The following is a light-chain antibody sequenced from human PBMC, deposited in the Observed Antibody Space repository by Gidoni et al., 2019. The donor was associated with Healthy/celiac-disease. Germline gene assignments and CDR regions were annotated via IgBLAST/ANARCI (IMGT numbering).Light chain of an antibody. V-gene: IGKV3-15*01. CDR2: GAS. Sequence: EIVMTQSPATLSVSPGERATLSCRASQSVSSNLAWYQQKTGQAPRLLIYGASTRATGIPARFSGSGSGTEFTLTISSLQSEDFAVYYCQQYNNWPPWTFXXXTKVEIK. CDR1: QSVSSN. CDR3: QQYNNWPPWT. J-gene: IGKJ1*01.